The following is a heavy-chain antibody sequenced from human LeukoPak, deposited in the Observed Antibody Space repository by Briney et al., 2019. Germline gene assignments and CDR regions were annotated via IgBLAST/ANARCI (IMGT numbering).Heavy chain of an antibody. CDR2: IYYRGAT. V-gene: IGHV4-30-4*08. CDR1: GGSISSGGYS. Sequence: SETLSLTCAVSGGSISSGGYSWSWFRQPPGTGLEWVGYIYYRGATYYNPSLKSRITISLGASKNQFSPKLTSVTAADTAVYYCARGPTVTTDYWGQGILVTVSS. CDR3: ARGPTVTTDY. D-gene: IGHD4-11*01. J-gene: IGHJ4*02.